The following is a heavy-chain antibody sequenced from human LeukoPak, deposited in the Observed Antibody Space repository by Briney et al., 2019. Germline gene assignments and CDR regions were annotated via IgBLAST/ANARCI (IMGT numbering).Heavy chain of an antibody. D-gene: IGHD3-22*01. CDR1: GESFFGSYY. CDR3: SRQVVGNDY. Sequence: SETLSLTCAVYGESFFGSYYWSWIRQTPGGALEWIGEINHSGYTNYNPSLKSRVTLSIDTSKNQFSLRVTSVTAADTAVYYCSRQVVGNDYWGQGTLVTVSS. V-gene: IGHV4-34*01. CDR2: INHSGYT. J-gene: IGHJ4*02.